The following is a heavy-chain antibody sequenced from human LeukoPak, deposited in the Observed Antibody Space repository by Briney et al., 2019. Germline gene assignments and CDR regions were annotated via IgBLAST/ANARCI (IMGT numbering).Heavy chain of an antibody. CDR2: YAPEDAKT. CDR3: ATESLFGAVKSPDY. CDR1: GYPLTELS. Sequence: GASVKVSCKISGYPLTELSMHWVRQAPGKGLEWMGGYAPEDAKTVYAPKFQGRLTMTEDTSTDTAFMELTSLRSEDTAVYYCATESLFGAVKSPDYWGQGTLVTVSS. V-gene: IGHV1-24*01. D-gene: IGHD3-3*01. J-gene: IGHJ4*02.